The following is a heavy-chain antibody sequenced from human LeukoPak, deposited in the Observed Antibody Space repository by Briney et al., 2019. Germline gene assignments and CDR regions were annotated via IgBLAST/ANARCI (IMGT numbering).Heavy chain of an antibody. J-gene: IGHJ4*02. CDR3: VREARERGGFDY. V-gene: IGHV3-7*01. Sequence: GGSLRLSCAGSGFTFSSYWMSWVRQAPGKGLEWVANIKQDGSEKYYVDSVKGRFTISRDNAKNSLYLQMNSLRAEDTAVYYCVREARERGGFDYWGQGTLVTVSS. CDR2: IKQDGSEK. CDR1: GFTFSSYW. D-gene: IGHD5-24*01.